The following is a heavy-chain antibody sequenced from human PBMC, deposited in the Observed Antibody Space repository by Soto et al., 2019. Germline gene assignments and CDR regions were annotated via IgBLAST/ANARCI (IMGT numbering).Heavy chain of an antibody. D-gene: IGHD4-17*01. V-gene: IGHV4-39*01. CDR2: IYYSGST. CDR3: ARRGDYGDYGLDY. CDR1: GGSISSSSYY. Sequence: PSETLSLTCTVSGGSISSSSYYWGWIRQPPGKGLEWIGSIYYSGSTYYNPSLKSRVTISVDTSKNQFSLKLSSVTAADTAVYYCARRGDYGDYGLDYWGQGTLVTVSS. J-gene: IGHJ4*02.